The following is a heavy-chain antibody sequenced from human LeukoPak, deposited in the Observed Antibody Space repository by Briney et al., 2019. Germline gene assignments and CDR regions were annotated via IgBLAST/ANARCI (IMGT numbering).Heavy chain of an antibody. CDR2: IKQDGSEK. D-gene: IGHD6-6*01. CDR3: AREVEYSSSPTFDY. CDR1: GFTFSSYW. Sequence: GGSLRLSCAASGFTFSSYWMSWVRQAPGKGLEWVANIKQDGSEKYYVDSVKGRFTISRDNAKNSLYLQMNSLRAEDTAVYYCAREVEYSSSPTFDYWGQGTLVTVSS. V-gene: IGHV3-7*01. J-gene: IGHJ4*02.